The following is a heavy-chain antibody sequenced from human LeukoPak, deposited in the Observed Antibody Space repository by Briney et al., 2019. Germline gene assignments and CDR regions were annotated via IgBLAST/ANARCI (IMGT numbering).Heavy chain of an antibody. CDR3: AKVRRYSSGWYDFDY. Sequence: GGSLRLSCAASGFTFSSYAMSWVRQAPGNGLEWVSAISGSGGSTYYADSVKGRSTISRDNSKNTLYLQMNSLRAEDTAVYYCAKVRRYSSGWYDFDYWGQGTLVTVSS. CDR2: ISGSGGST. D-gene: IGHD6-19*01. V-gene: IGHV3-23*01. CDR1: GFTFSSYA. J-gene: IGHJ4*02.